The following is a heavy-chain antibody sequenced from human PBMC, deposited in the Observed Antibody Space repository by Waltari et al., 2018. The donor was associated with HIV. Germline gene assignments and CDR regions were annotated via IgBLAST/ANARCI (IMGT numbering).Heavy chain of an antibody. CDR1: GLTFGDYW. CDR3: ARSRAMAGLLDH. Sequence: EVQLGESGGGLVQPGGSVRLSCGASGLTFGDYWMHWVRQSPGKGLGLVSRINTSWIRTTYADSVKGRFTSSKDDANNTLYLQMNSLRTADTAVYYCARSRAMAGLLDHWGQGTLVTVSA. CDR2: INTSWIRT. J-gene: IGHJ4*02. D-gene: IGHD3-3*01. V-gene: IGHV3-74*03.